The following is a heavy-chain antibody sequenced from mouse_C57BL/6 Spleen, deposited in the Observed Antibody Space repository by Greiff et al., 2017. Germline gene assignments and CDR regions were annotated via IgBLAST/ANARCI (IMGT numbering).Heavy chain of an antibody. J-gene: IGHJ2*01. Sequence: VQLQQSGAELVRPGASVTLSCKASGYTFTDYEMHWVKQTPVHGLEWIGAIDPETGGTAYNQKFKGKAILTADKSSSTAYMELRSLTSEDSAVYYCTRGVYYSNSLDYWGQGTTLTVSS. V-gene: IGHV1-15*01. CDR2: IDPETGGT. CDR3: TRGVYYSNSLDY. D-gene: IGHD2-5*01. CDR1: GYTFTDYE.